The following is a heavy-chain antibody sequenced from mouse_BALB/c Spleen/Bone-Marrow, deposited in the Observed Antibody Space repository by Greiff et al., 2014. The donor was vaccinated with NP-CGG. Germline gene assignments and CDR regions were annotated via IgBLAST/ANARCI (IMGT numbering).Heavy chain of an antibody. J-gene: IGHJ4*01. Sequence: VQLQESGAELVRPGSSVKISCKASGYAFSSYWMNWVKQRPGQGLEWIGQIYPGDGDTNYNGKFKGKATLTADKSSSTAYMQLSSLTSEDSAVYFCARGVPTDYWGQGTSVTVSS. V-gene: IGHV1-80*01. CDR1: GYAFSSYW. CDR2: IYPGDGDT. CDR3: ARGVPTDY.